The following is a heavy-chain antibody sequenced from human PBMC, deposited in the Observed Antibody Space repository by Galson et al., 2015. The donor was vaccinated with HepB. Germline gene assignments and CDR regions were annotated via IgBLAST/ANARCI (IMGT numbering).Heavy chain of an antibody. CDR2: IIPILGIA. CDR1: GGTFSSYA. CDR3: ARVKTTYEWLFSHDAFDI. Sequence: SVKVSCKASGGTFSSYAISWVRQAPGQGLEWMGRIIPILGIANYAQKFQGRVTITADKSTSTAYMELSSLRSEDTAVYYCARVKTTYEWLFSHDAFDIWGQGTMVTVSS. D-gene: IGHD3-3*01. V-gene: IGHV1-69*04. J-gene: IGHJ3*02.